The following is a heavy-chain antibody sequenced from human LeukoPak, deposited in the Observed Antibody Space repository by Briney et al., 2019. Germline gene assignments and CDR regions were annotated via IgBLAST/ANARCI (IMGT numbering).Heavy chain of an antibody. J-gene: IGHJ5*02. CDR3: ARAMRTAIDRHWFDP. D-gene: IGHD5-18*01. V-gene: IGHV1-8*02. CDR2: MNPNSGNT. CDR1: GGTFSSYA. Sequence: GASVKVSCKASGGTFSSYAISWVRQATGQGLEWMGWMNPNSGNTGYAQKFQGRVTMTRNTSINTAYMELNSLRSEDTAVYYCARAMRTAIDRHWFDPWGQGTLVTVSS.